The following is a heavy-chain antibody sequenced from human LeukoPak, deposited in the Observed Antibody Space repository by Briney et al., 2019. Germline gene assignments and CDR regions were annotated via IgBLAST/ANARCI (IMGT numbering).Heavy chain of an antibody. CDR1: GFTFSSYS. D-gene: IGHD6-13*01. CDR2: ISSSSSYI. V-gene: IGHV3-21*01. CDR3: ARGERQLTHDAFDI. J-gene: IGHJ3*02. Sequence: GGSLRLSCAASGFTFSSYSMNWVRQAPGKGLEWVSSISSSSSYIYYADSVKGRFTISRDNAENSLYLQMNSLRAEDTAVYYCARGERQLTHDAFDIWGQGTMVTVSS.